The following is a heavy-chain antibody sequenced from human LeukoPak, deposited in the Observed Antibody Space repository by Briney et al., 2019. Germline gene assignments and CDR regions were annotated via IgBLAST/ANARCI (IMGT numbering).Heavy chain of an antibody. V-gene: IGHV4-39*01. CDR1: GDSILTRTYY. CDR3: SGSTSFYGMDV. D-gene: IGHD2-2*01. Sequence: SETLSLTCTVSGDSILTRTYYWGWIRQPPGKGLEWIGSIYYSGSTYYNPSLKSRVTISVDTSKNQFSLKLSSVTAADTAVYYCSGSTSFYGMDVWGQGTTVTVSS. J-gene: IGHJ6*02. CDR2: IYYSGST.